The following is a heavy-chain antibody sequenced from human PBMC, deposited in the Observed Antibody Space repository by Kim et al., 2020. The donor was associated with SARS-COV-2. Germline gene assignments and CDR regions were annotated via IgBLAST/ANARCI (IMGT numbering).Heavy chain of an antibody. CDR3: ARERWDYVWGSYRSYYGMDV. V-gene: IGHV7-4-1*02. D-gene: IGHD3-16*02. CDR1: GYTFTSYA. J-gene: IGHJ6*02. CDR2: INTNTGNP. Sequence: ASVKVSCKASGYTFTSYAMNWVRQAPGQGLEWMGWINTNTGNPTYAQGFTGRFVFSLDTSVSTAYLQISSLKAEDTAVYYCARERWDYVWGSYRSYYGMDVWGQGTTVTVSS.